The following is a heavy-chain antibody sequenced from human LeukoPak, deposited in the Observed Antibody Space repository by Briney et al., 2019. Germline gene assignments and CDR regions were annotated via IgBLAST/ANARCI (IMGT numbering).Heavy chain of an antibody. CDR2: IRYDGSNK. J-gene: IGHJ4*02. V-gene: IGHV3-30*02. CDR3: ARVVTVHSSSWRDY. D-gene: IGHD6-13*01. CDR1: GFTFSSYG. Sequence: PGGSLTLSCAASGFTFSSYGMHCVRQAPGKGLEWVAFIRYDGSNKYYADSVKGRFTNSRDNSKNTLYLQMNSLRAEDTAVYYCARVVTVHSSSWRDYWGQGTLVTVSS.